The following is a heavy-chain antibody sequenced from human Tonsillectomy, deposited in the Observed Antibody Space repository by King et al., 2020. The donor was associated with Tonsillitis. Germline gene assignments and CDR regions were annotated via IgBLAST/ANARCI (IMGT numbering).Heavy chain of an antibody. J-gene: IGHJ1*01. CDR3: AGGSGWLIEH. CDR1: GFTLSSFR. D-gene: IGHD6-19*01. Sequence: VQLVESGGGLVQPGGSLRLSCTASGFTLSSFRMNWVRQAPGKGLEWVANIEQDGTEKNYVDSVRGRFTISRDYAKNSVYLQMNSLRADDTAAYYCAGGSGWLIEHWGQGALVTVSS. V-gene: IGHV3-7*03. CDR2: IEQDGTEK.